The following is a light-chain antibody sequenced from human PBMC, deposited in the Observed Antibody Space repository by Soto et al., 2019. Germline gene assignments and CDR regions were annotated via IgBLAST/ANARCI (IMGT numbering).Light chain of an antibody. CDR3: QQYGNSHLT. Sequence: EIVLTQSPGTLSLSPGERATLSCRASQSVSSSFLAWYQQKPGQAPRLLIYGASSRATGIPDRFSGSRSGTDFTLTISSLEPEDGAVYYCQQYGNSHLTFGGGTKVAIK. CDR1: QSVSSSF. CDR2: GAS. V-gene: IGKV3-20*01. J-gene: IGKJ4*01.